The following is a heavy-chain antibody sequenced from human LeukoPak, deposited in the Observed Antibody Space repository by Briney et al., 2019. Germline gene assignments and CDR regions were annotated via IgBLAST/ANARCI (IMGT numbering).Heavy chain of an antibody. CDR3: ATLNWNSNTNSDY. Sequence: ASVKVSCKASGYTFTGYYMHWVRQAPGQGLEWMGRINPNSGGTNYAQKFQGRVTMTRDMSISTAYMELSRLRSDDTAVYYCATLNWNSNTNSDYWGQGTLVTVSS. D-gene: IGHD1-7*01. V-gene: IGHV1-2*06. CDR2: INPNSGGT. J-gene: IGHJ4*02. CDR1: GYTFTGYY.